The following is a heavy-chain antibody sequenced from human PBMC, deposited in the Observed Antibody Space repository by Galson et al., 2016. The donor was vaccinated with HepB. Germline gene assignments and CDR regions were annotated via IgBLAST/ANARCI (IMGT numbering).Heavy chain of an antibody. V-gene: IGHV3-7*01. CDR2: TNQDGSGK. Sequence: SLRLSCAASGFTFSAYWMAWIRQAPGKGLEGVANTNQDGSGKHYVDSAKGRFTVSRDNAKNSVFLDMNSLRAEDTAVYYCVSGYTSGIWGQGTTVTVSS. CDR1: GFTFSAYW. D-gene: IGHD6-19*01. J-gene: IGHJ3*01. CDR3: VSGYTSGI.